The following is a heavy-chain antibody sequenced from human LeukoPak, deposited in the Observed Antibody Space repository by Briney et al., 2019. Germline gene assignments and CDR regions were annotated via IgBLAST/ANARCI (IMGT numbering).Heavy chain of an antibody. CDR1: GYTFTSYY. CDR2: INPSGGST. J-gene: IGHJ4*02. Sequence: ASVKVSCKASGYTFTSYYMHWVRQAPGQGLEWMGIINPSGGSTSYAQKFQGRVTMTRDMSTSTVYMELSSLRSEDTAVYYCARQTRAYGSGSYYHIYYFDYWGQGTLVTVSS. CDR3: ARQTRAYGSGSYYHIYYFDY. V-gene: IGHV1-46*01. D-gene: IGHD3-10*01.